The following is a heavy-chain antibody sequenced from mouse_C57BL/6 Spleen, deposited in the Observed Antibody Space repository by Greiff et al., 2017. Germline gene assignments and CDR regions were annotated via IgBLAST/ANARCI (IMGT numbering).Heavy chain of an antibody. CDR1: GYTFTSYW. CDR2: IYPGNSDT. D-gene: IGHD2-12*01. J-gene: IGHJ4*01. Sequence: EVQLQESGTVLARPGASVKMSCKTSGYTFTSYWMHWVKQRPGQGLEWIGAIYPGNSDTSYNQKFKGKAKLTAVTSASTAYMELSSLTNEDSAVYYCTRHLYPYYAMDYWGQGTSVTVSS. CDR3: TRHLYPYYAMDY. V-gene: IGHV1-5*01.